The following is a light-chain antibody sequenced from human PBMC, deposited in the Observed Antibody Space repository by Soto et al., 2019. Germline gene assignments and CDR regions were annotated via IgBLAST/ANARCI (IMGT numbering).Light chain of an antibody. Sequence: DVQMTQSPSSLSASIGDRVTITCRASQSIDTYLNWYQQKPGKAPKLLIYKASTLKSGVPSRFSGSGSGTDFTLTITSLQPEDFATYYCQQSYGTPITFGQGTRLEIK. J-gene: IGKJ5*01. CDR2: KAS. V-gene: IGKV1-39*01. CDR3: QQSYGTPIT. CDR1: QSIDTY.